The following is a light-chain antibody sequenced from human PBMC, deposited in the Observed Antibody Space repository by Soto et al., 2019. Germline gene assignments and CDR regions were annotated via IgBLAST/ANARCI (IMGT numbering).Light chain of an antibody. V-gene: IGKV3-15*01. CDR3: QQYKNWPRT. CDR1: QSVSSY. CDR2: GAS. Sequence: EIVMMQSPATLSVSPGDRATLSCRASQSVSSYLAWYQQKPGQAPRLLIYGASTRATGSPARFSGSGSGTEFTLTISSLQSEDIAVYYCQQYKNWPRTFGQGTKVDIK. J-gene: IGKJ1*01.